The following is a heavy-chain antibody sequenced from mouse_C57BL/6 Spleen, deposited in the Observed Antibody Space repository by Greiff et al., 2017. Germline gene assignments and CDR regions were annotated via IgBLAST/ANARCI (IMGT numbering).Heavy chain of an antibody. J-gene: IGHJ4*01. CDR3: ARSSSFYAMDY. CDR2: IDPSESET. CDR1: GYTFTSYW. Sequence: QVKLQQSGAELVRPGSSVKLSCKASGYTFTSYWMPWVKQRPIQGLEWIGNIDPSESETHYNQKFKDKATLTVDKSSSTAYMQLSSLTSEDSAVYYCARSSSFYAMDYWGQGTSVTVSS. V-gene: IGHV1-52*01.